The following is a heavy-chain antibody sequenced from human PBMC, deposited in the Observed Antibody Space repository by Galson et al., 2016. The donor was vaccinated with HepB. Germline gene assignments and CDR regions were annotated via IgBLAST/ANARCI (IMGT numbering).Heavy chain of an antibody. J-gene: IGHJ6*02. CDR3: ARVAVGGGSYSDYYYYGMDV. CDR2: ISSSSSYI. D-gene: IGHD3-10*01. Sequence: SLRLSCAASGFTFSNHNMHWVRQAPGKGLEWVAGISSSSSYIYHADSVRGRFTISRGNADLYLQMNSLKGEETALYYCARVAVGGGSYSDYYYYGMDVWGQGTTVIVSS. V-gene: IGHV3-21*01. CDR1: GFTFSNHN.